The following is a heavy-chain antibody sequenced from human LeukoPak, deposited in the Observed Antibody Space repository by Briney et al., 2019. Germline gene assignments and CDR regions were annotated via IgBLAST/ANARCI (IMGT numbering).Heavy chain of an antibody. CDR2: IYYSGST. CDR1: GGSISSYY. CDR3: ARGVDYGDYYFDY. D-gene: IGHD4-17*01. Sequence: SETLPLTCTVSGGSISSYYWSWIRQPPGKGLEWIGYIYYSGSTNYSPSLKSRVTISVDTSKNQFSLKLSSVTAADTAVYCCARGVDYGDYYFDYWGQGTLLTVPS. J-gene: IGHJ4*02. V-gene: IGHV4-59*08.